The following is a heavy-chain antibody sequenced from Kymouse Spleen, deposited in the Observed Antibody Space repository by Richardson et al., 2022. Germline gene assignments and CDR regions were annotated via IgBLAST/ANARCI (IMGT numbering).Heavy chain of an antibody. CDR3: ARLYYDILTGYYRDYYYGMDV. Sequence: QVQLVESGGGVVQPGRSLRLSCAASGFTFSSYGMHWVRQAPGKGLEWVAVIWYDGSNKYYADSVKGRFTISRDNSKNTLYLQMNSLRAEDTAVYYCARLYYDILTGYYRDYYYGMDVWGQGTTVTVSS. CDR1: GFTFSSYG. CDR2: IWYDGSNK. V-gene: IGHV3-33*01. D-gene: IGHD3-9*01. J-gene: IGHJ6*02.